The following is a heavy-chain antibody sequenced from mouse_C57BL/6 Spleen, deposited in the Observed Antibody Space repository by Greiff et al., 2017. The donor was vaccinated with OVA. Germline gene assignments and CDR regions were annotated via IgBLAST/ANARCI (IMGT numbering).Heavy chain of an antibody. Sequence: EVQLQQSGPELVKPGASVRISCKASGYTFTDYYMNWVKQSHGKSLEWIGDINPNNGGTSYNQKFKGKATLTVDKSSSTAYMELRSLTSEDSAVYYCASYYGSSYQFDYWGQGTTLTVSS. V-gene: IGHV1-26*01. CDR2: INPNNGGT. J-gene: IGHJ2*01. CDR1: GYTFTDYY. D-gene: IGHD1-1*01. CDR3: ASYYGSSYQFDY.